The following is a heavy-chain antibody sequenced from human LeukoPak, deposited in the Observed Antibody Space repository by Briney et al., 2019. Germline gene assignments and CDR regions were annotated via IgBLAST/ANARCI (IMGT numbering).Heavy chain of an antibody. CDR1: GGSISRYY. Sequence: PSETLSLTCTVSGGSISRYYWSWIRQPPGKGLEWIGYIYYSGSTNYNPSLKSRVTISVDTSKNQFSLKLSSVTAADTAVYYCARHERLDPWGQGTLVTVSS. V-gene: IGHV4-59*08. CDR3: ARHERLDP. J-gene: IGHJ5*02. CDR2: IYYSGST.